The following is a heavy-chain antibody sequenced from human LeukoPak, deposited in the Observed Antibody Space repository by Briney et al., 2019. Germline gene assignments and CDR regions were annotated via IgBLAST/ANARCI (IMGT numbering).Heavy chain of an antibody. D-gene: IGHD3-22*01. V-gene: IGHV4-39*01. J-gene: IGHJ4*02. CDR3: VSDVKYYYDSSGYYRDDY. CDR2: LYYSGST. Sequence: SETLSLTCTVSGGSISSSTFYWGWIRQPPGKGLEWIGSLYYSGSTYYNPSLKSRVTISVDTSKNQFSLKLSSVTAADTAVYYCVSDVKYYYDSSGYYRDDYWGQGTLVTVSS. CDR1: GGSISSSTFY.